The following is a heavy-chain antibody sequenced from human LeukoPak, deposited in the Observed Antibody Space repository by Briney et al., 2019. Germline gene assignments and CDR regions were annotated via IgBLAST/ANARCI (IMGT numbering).Heavy chain of an antibody. CDR3: ASSLYYYYYGMDV. CDR2: ISAYNGNT. J-gene: IGHJ6*02. Sequence: ASVTVSCKASGYTFTSYGISWVRQAPGQGLEWMGWISAYNGNTNYAQKLQGRVTMTTDTSTSTAYMELRSLRSDDTAVYYCASSLYYYYYGMDVWGQGTTVTVSS. V-gene: IGHV1-18*01. CDR1: GYTFTSYG.